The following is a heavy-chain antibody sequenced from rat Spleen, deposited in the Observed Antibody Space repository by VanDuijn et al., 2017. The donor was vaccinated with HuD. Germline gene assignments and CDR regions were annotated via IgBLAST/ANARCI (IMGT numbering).Heavy chain of an antibody. J-gene: IGHJ3*01. CDR3: ARAQLGTPDWFAY. V-gene: IGHV5-7*01. Sequence: EVQLVESGGGLVQPGRSLKLSCAASGFTFSDYNMAWVRQAPKKGLEWVATISYDGSSTYYRDSVKGRFTISRDNAKSTLYLQMDSLRSEDTATYYCARAQLGTPDWFAYWGQGTLVTVSS. D-gene: IGHD1-5*01. CDR1: GFTFSDYN. CDR2: ISYDGSST.